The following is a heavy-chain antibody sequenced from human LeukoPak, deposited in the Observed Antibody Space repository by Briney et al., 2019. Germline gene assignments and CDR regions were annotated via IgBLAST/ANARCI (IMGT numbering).Heavy chain of an antibody. D-gene: IGHD3-3*01. CDR2: IIPIFGTA. V-gene: IGHV1-69*13. Sequence: ASVKVSCKASGYTFTSYGISWVRQAPGQGLEWMGGIIPIFGTANYAQKFQGRVTITADESTSTAYMELSSLRSEDTAVYYCAREAAADHDFWSGYYAPHHYFDYWGQGTLVTVSS. CDR3: AREAAADHDFWSGYYAPHHYFDY. CDR1: GYTFTSYG. J-gene: IGHJ4*02.